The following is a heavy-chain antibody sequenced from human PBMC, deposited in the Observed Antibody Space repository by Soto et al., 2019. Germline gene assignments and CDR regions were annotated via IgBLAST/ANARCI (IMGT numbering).Heavy chain of an antibody. D-gene: IGHD2-8*02. CDR2: INSGHNPI. CDR3: ARTGGNVGLEV. V-gene: IGHV3-48*02. J-gene: IGHJ6*01. CDR1: VFTFSAYT. Sequence: VGSVRLSCACSVFTFSAYTMNWVRHSPGKWLEWVSYINSGHNPIYYADSVKGRFTISRDDAKSSLYLQMNSLRDEDTAVYYCARTGGNVGLEVWGQGTPVSVSS.